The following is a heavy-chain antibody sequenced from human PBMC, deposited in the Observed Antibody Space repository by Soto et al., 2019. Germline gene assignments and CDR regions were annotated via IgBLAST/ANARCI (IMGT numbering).Heavy chain of an antibody. V-gene: IGHV4-61*01. CDR1: GGFMSSGIYY. Sequence: SETLSLTCTVSGGFMSSGIYYWNWIRQPPGKGLEWIGLIYNSGSTNYNPSLKSRVTISLDTSKTQFSLTLNSVTAADTAVYYCAREFAYWGQGILVTVS. CDR3: AREFAY. CDR2: IYNSGST. J-gene: IGHJ4*02.